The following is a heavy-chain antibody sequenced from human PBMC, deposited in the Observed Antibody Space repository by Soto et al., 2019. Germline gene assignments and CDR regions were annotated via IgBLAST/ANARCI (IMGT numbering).Heavy chain of an antibody. CDR1: GGTFSSYT. D-gene: IGHD6-19*01. Sequence: QVQLVQSGAEVKKPGSSVKVSCKASGGTFSSYTISWVRQAPGQGLEWMGRIIPILGIANYAQKFQGRVTTTAEKSTRPACMELSSLISEDTAVYYCARDLLSSSVHPPFDYWGQGTLVTVSS. J-gene: IGHJ4*02. V-gene: IGHV1-69*08. CDR2: IIPILGIA. CDR3: ARDLLSSSVHPPFDY.